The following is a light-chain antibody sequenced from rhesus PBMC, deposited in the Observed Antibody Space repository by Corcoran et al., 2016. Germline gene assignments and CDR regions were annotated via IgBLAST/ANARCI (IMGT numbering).Light chain of an antibody. CDR3: MQVIQLPRT. Sequence: DIVMTQTPLSLPVTPGEPASISCRSSQSLLHGDGNTSLYWYLQKPGQSPQLLIHLVANRAAGVPARFSGSGVGTDFTRKISRVEAGEVGVFYCMQVIQLPRTFGQGTKVEIK. V-gene: IGKV2-78*01. J-gene: IGKJ1*01. CDR2: LVA. CDR1: QSLLHGDGNTS.